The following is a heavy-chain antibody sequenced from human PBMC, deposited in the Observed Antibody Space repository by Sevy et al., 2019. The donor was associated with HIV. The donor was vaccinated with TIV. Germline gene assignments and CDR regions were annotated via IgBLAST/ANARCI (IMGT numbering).Heavy chain of an antibody. Sequence: GGSLRLSCAASGFTFSSYAMHWVRQAPGKGLEWVAVISYDGSNKYYADSVKGRFTISRDNSKNTLYLQMNSLRAEDTAVYYCAREGAGDDSRVTGWGQGTLVTVSS. CDR2: ISYDGSNK. CDR3: AREGAGDDSRVTG. D-gene: IGHD3-22*01. J-gene: IGHJ4*02. CDR1: GFTFSSYA. V-gene: IGHV3-30-3*01.